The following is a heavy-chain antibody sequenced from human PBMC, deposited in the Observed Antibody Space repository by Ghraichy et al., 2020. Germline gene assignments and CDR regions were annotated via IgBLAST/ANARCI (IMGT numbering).Heavy chain of an antibody. Sequence: SLRLSCAASGFTFDDYAMHWVRQAPGKGLEWVSGISWNSGSIGYADSVKGRFTISRDNAKNSLYLQMNSLRAEDTALYYCAKALRYCSGGSCYLDDAFDIWGQGTMVTVSS. CDR2: ISWNSGSI. V-gene: IGHV3-9*01. D-gene: IGHD2-15*01. CDR3: AKALRYCSGGSCYLDDAFDI. CDR1: GFTFDDYA. J-gene: IGHJ3*02.